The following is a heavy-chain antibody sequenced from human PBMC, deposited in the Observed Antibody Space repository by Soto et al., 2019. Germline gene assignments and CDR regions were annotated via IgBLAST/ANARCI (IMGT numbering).Heavy chain of an antibody. D-gene: IGHD1-26*01. J-gene: IGHJ6*04. V-gene: IGHV3-30*18. CDR3: AKGVVGGVRYYYGMDV. CDR1: GFVFSSYG. Sequence: PGGPLRLSCAASGFVFSSYGLHLVRHAPGKALEWVALISYDRSNTYYADSVKGRLTISRDNSKNTLYLQMNSLRAEDTAMFYCAKGVVGGVRYYYGMDVWGEGTKVTVSS. CDR2: ISYDRSNT.